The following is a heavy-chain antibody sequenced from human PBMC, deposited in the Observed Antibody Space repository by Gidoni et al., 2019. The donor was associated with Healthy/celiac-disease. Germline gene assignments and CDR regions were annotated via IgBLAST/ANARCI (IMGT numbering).Heavy chain of an antibody. CDR2: ISYDGSNK. D-gene: IGHD4-17*01. J-gene: IGHJ4*02. CDR3: AREFGDSFDY. V-gene: IGHV3-30-3*01. CDR1: GFTFSSYA. Sequence: QVQLVESGGGVVQPGRSLRLSCAASGFTFSSYAMHWVRQAPGKGLELVAVISYDGSNKYYADSVKGRFTISRDNSKNTLYLQMNSLRAEDTAVYYCAREFGDSFDYWGQGTLVTVSS.